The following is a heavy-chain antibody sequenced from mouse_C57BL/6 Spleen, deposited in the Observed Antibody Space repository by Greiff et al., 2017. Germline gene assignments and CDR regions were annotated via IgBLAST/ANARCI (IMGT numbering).Heavy chain of an antibody. V-gene: IGHV14-4*01. CDR1: GFNIKDDY. CDR3: SRFLYGRDRGWFAY. J-gene: IGHJ3*01. CDR2: IDPVNGDT. D-gene: IGHD1-1*01. Sequence: VQLQQSGAELVRPGASVKLSCTASGFNIKDDYMHWVKQRPEQGLEWIGWIDPVNGDTEYASKFQGKATITADTSSNTAYLQLSSLTSEDTAVYYCSRFLYGRDRGWFAYWGQGTLLTVSA.